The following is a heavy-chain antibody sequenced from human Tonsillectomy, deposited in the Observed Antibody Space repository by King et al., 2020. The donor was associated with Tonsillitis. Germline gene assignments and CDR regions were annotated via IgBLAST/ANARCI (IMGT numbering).Heavy chain of an antibody. CDR1: GRTFIKNA. Sequence: VQLVESGGGLLQPGGSLRLSCAASGRTFIKNAMNWFRQAPGKGLEWVSSISSSGDNTFYAASVKGRFTISSDNSQNTLYLQMNGLRADDTAVYYCTQDDDIGSGDWDEYFYHWGQGTPVTVSS. D-gene: IGHD3-3*01. CDR2: ISSSGDNT. V-gene: IGHV3-23*04. J-gene: IGHJ1*01. CDR3: TQDDDIGSGDWDEYFYH.